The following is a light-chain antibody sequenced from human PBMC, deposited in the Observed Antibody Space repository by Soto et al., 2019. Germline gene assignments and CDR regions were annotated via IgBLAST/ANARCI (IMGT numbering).Light chain of an antibody. CDR2: EVT. Sequence: QSVLTQPPSASGSPGQSVTISCTGTSSDVGGYNYVSWYQQHPGKAPKLIIYEVTKRPSGVPDRFSGSKSGNTASLTVSGLQAEDEADYYCSSYAGRNNFYVFGTGTKVTVL. V-gene: IGLV2-8*01. CDR3: SSYAGRNNFYV. J-gene: IGLJ1*01. CDR1: SSDVGGYNY.